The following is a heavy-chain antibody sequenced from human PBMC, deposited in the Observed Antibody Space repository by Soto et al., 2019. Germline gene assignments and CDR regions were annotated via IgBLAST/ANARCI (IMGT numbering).Heavy chain of an antibody. CDR1: GGSFSGYD. V-gene: IGHV4-34*01. D-gene: IGHD6-13*01. J-gene: IGHJ4*02. CDR2: INHSGST. CDR3: ARSGRIAAAGTLNY. Sequence: QVQLQQWGAGLLKPSETLSLTCAVYGGSFSGYDWSWIRQPPGKGLEWIGEINHSGSTNYNPSLKSRVTISVDTSKNQFSLKLSSVTAADTAVYYCARSGRIAAAGTLNYWGQGTLVTVSS.